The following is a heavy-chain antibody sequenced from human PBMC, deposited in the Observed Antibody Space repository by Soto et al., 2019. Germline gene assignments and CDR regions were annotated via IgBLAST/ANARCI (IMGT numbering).Heavy chain of an antibody. CDR1: GGSISSSSYY. Sequence: SETLSLTCTVSGGSISSSSYYWGWIRQPPGKGLEWIGSIYYSGSTYYNPSLKSRVTISVDTSKNQFSLKLSSVTAADTAVYYCATDGPRDFDYYYYGMDVWGQGTTVTVSS. V-gene: IGHV4-39*01. CDR3: ATDGPRDFDYYYYGMDV. CDR2: IYYSGST. J-gene: IGHJ6*02. D-gene: IGHD3-3*01.